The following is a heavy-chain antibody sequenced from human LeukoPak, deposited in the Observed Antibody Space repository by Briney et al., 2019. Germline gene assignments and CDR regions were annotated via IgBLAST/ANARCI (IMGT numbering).Heavy chain of an antibody. J-gene: IGHJ6*03. V-gene: IGHV3-11*04. CDR1: GFTFSDYY. Sequence: GGSLRLSCAASGFTFSDYYMSWIREAPGKGLEWVSYISSSGSTIYYADSVKGRFTISRDNAKNSLYLQMNSLRAADTAVYYCARDPSYYYYMDVWGKGTTVTVSS. CDR2: ISSSGSTI. CDR3: ARDPSYYYYMDV.